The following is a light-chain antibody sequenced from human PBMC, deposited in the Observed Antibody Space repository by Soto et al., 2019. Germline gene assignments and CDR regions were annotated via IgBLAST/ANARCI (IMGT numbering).Light chain of an antibody. V-gene: IGKV1-5*03. CDR2: KAS. Sequence: DIQMTESPSTLSGSVGDRVTITCRASQSIDTWLAWHQQKPGKAPKLLISKASSLESGVPSRFSGSGSGTEFTLTISSLQPDDFATYYCQQYKSYRAFGQGTKVDIK. CDR1: QSIDTW. CDR3: QQYKSYRA. J-gene: IGKJ1*01.